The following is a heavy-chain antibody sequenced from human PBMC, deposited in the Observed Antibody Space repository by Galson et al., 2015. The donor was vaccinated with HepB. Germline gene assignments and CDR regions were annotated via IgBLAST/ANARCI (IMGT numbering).Heavy chain of an antibody. CDR1: GFTFSSYA. CDR2: ISGSGGST. Sequence: SLRLSCAASGFTFSSYAMSWVRQAPGKGLEWVSAISGSGGSTYYADSVKGRFTISRDNSKNTLYLQMNSLRAEDTAVYYCAKALAHGVDGFLDAFDIWGQGTMVTVSS. D-gene: IGHD2-2*01. J-gene: IGHJ3*02. CDR3: AKALAHGVDGFLDAFDI. V-gene: IGHV3-23*01.